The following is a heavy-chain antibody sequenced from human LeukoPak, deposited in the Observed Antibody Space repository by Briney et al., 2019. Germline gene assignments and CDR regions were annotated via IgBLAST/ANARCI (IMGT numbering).Heavy chain of an antibody. CDR2: INPNSGGT. Sequence: ASVKVSCKASGGTFSSYAISWVRQAPGQGLEWMGWINPNSGGTNYAQKFQGRVTMTRDTSISTAYMELSRLRSDDTAVYYCARGIAAGDYWGQGTLVTVSS. CDR1: GGTFSSYA. V-gene: IGHV1-2*02. D-gene: IGHD6-13*01. J-gene: IGHJ4*02. CDR3: ARGIAAGDY.